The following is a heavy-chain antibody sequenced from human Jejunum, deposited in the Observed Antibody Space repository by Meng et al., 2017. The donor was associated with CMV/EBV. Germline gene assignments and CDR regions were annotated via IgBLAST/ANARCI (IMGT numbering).Heavy chain of an antibody. Sequence: QGHLQKSGPGLVQPSGSLSLPCTVAVVSIRNYYWGWIRQSPGKGLAWIGYIHYSGNMRYNPSLKSRVTISLDTSKNQFSLKLSSVTTADTAIYYCAGDIASVWMFYWGQGTLVTVSS. V-gene: IGHV4-59*01. CDR1: VVSIRNYY. D-gene: IGHD6-13*01. J-gene: IGHJ4*02. CDR3: AGDIASVWMFY. CDR2: IHYSGNM.